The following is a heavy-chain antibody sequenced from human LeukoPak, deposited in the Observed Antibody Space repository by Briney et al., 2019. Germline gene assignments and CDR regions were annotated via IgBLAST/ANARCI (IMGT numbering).Heavy chain of an antibody. J-gene: IGHJ4*02. Sequence: VASVKVSCKASGGTFSSYAISWVRQAPGQGLEWMRGIIPIFGTANYAQKFQGRVTITTDESTSTAYMELSSLRSEDTAVYYCARSGGYSGYAYFDYWGQGTLVTVSS. CDR2: IIPIFGTA. D-gene: IGHD5-12*01. CDR1: GGTFSSYA. CDR3: ARSGGYSGYAYFDY. V-gene: IGHV1-69*05.